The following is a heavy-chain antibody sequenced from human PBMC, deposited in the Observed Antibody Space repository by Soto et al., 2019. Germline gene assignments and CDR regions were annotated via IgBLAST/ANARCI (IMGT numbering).Heavy chain of an antibody. D-gene: IGHD4-17*01. CDR1: GFTFSDYY. J-gene: IGHJ6*02. Sequence: QVQLVESGGGLVKPGGSLRLSCAASGFTFSDYYMSWIRQAPGKGLEWVSYISSSSSYTNYADSVKGRFTISRDNAKNSLYLQMNSLRAEDTAVYYCARNYGDGSRTISAQYYGMDVWGQGTTVTVSS. CDR3: ARNYGDGSRTISAQYYGMDV. CDR2: ISSSSSYT. V-gene: IGHV3-11*06.